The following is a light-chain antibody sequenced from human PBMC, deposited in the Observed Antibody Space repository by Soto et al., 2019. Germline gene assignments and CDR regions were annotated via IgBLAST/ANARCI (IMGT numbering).Light chain of an antibody. CDR2: DAS. CDR1: QSVSSY. J-gene: IGKJ1*01. CDR3: QQRSNWPWT. V-gene: IGKV3-11*01. Sequence: EIVLTQSPATLSLSPGERGTLSCWASQSVSSYLAWYQHKPGQAPRLLIYDASNRATGIPARFSGSGSGTDFTLTISSLEPEDFAVYYCQQRSNWPWTFGQGTKVDIK.